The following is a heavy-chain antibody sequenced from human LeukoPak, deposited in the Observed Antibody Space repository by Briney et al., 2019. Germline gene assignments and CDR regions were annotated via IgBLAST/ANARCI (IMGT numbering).Heavy chain of an antibody. CDR2: INPSGGST. Sequence: ASVKVSCKASGYTFTSYYMHWVRQAPGQGLEWMGIINPSGGSTSYAQKFQGRVTMTRDTSTSTVYMELSSLRSEDTAVYYCARVRGGSYYGSAFDIWGQGTMVTVSS. V-gene: IGHV1-46*01. CDR3: ARVRGGSYYGSAFDI. CDR1: GYTFTSYY. J-gene: IGHJ3*02. D-gene: IGHD1-26*01.